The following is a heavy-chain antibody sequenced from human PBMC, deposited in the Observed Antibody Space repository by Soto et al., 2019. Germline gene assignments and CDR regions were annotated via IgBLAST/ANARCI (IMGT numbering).Heavy chain of an antibody. J-gene: IGHJ3*02. V-gene: IGHV1-58*02. CDR3: AKDLEPGYSSGWYAAFDI. Sequence: GASVKVSCKASGFTFTSSAMQWVRQARGQRLEWIGWIVVGSGNTNYAQKFQERVTITRDMSTSTAYMELSSLRSEDTAVYYCAKDLEPGYSSGWYAAFDIWGQGTMVTVSS. CDR2: IVVGSGNT. CDR1: GFTFTSSA. D-gene: IGHD6-19*01.